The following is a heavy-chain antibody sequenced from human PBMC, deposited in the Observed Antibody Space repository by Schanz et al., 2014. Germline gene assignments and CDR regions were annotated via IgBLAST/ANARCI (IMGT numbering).Heavy chain of an antibody. CDR3: VRVSFADPRLYRGMDRDIDY. CDR1: GFTFSSYA. V-gene: IGHV3-23*04. J-gene: IGHJ4*02. CDR2: ISGSGGST. D-gene: IGHD5-18*01. Sequence: EVQLVESGGGLVQPGGSLRLSCAASGFTFSSYAMSWVRQAPGKGLEWVSAISGSGGSTYYADSVKGRFTISRDNSKNTLYLLMNSLRAEDTAVYYCVRVSFADPRLYRGMDRDIDYWGQGTLVTVSS.